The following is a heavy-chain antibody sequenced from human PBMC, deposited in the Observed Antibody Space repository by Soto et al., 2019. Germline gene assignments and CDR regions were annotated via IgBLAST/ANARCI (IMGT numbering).Heavy chain of an antibody. Sequence: ASVKVSCKASGGTFSSYAISWVRQAPGQGLEWMGGIIPIFGTANYAQKFQGRVTITADESTSTAYMELSSLRSEDTAVYYCARDAAYSSGWYLEYYFDYWGQGTLVTVSS. D-gene: IGHD6-19*01. CDR2: IIPIFGTA. CDR3: ARDAAYSSGWYLEYYFDY. J-gene: IGHJ4*02. CDR1: GGTFSSYA. V-gene: IGHV1-69*13.